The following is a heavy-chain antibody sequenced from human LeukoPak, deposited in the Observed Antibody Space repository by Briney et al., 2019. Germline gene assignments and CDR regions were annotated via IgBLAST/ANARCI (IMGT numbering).Heavy chain of an antibody. Sequence: GASVKVSCKASGYTFTGYYMHWVRQAPGRGLEWMGWINPNSGGTNYAQKFQGRVTMTRDTSISTAYMELSRLRSDDTAVYYCARVGDYGDWRGLDPWGQGTLVTVSS. CDR3: ARVGDYGDWRGLDP. V-gene: IGHV1-2*02. CDR1: GYTFTGYY. D-gene: IGHD4-17*01. CDR2: INPNSGGT. J-gene: IGHJ5*02.